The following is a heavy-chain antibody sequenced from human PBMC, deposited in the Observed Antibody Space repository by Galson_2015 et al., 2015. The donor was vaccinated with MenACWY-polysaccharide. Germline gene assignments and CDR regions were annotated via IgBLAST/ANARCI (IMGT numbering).Heavy chain of an antibody. CDR3: ARGGGQSPNNYFFAS. V-gene: IGHV3-74*01. D-gene: IGHD3-16*01. J-gene: IGHJ4*02. Sequence: SLRLSCAASGFTFSSYWMHWVRQAPGKGLVWVSRINSDGGSTSYADSVKGRFTISRDNAKNTLYLQMNSLRAEDTAVYYCARGGGQSPNNYFFASWGQGPLVSASS. CDR1: GFTFSSYW. CDR2: INSDGGST.